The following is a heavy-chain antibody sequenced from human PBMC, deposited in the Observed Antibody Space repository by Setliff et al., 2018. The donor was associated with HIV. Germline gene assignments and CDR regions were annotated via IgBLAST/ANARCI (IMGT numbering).Heavy chain of an antibody. CDR1: GGSFSSYY. CDR3: ARGEPNVNDAFDL. J-gene: IGHJ3*01. Sequence: ETLSLTCNVSGGSFSSYYWSWIRQPAGKALEWIGRMYTSGSTNYNPSLKSRVTMSLDTSKNQFSLTLNSVTAADTALYFCARGEPNVNDAFDLWGQGTVVTVSS. CDR2: MYTSGST. V-gene: IGHV4-4*07. D-gene: IGHD1-26*01.